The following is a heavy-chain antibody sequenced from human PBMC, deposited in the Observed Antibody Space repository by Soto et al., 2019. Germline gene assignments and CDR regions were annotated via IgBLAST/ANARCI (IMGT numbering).Heavy chain of an antibody. D-gene: IGHD5-18*01. CDR2: IYSGGNT. J-gene: IGHJ3*02. V-gene: IGHV3-53*01. CDR3: ATGGYTYRPDAFDI. CDR1: GFTVSSNY. Sequence: EVQLVESGGGLIQPGGSLRLSCAASGFTVSSNYMSWVRQAPGKGLEWVSVIYSGGNTYYADSVKGRFTISRDNSKNTVYLQMNSLRAEDTAVYYCATGGYTYRPDAFDIWGQGTMVTVSS.